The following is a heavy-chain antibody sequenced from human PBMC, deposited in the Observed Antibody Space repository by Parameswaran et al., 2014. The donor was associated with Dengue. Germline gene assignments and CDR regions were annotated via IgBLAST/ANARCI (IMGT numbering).Heavy chain of an antibody. J-gene: IGHJ4*02. CDR2: INPNSGGT. Sequence: WVRQAPGQGLEWMGWINPNSGGTNYAQKFQGRVTMTRDTSISTAYMELSRLRSDDTAVYYCARAYCSSTSCQSGLARTNDYWGQGTLVTVSS. D-gene: IGHD2-2*01. V-gene: IGHV1-2*02. CDR3: ARAYCSSTSCQSGLARTNDY.